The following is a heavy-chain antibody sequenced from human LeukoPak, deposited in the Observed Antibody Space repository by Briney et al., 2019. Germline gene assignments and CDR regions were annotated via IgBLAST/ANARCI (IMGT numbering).Heavy chain of an antibody. CDR2: INPNSGGT. V-gene: IGHV1-2*02. D-gene: IGHD3-10*01. J-gene: IGHJ4*02. Sequence: ASVKVSCKASGYTFTGCYMHWVRQAPGQGLEWMGWINPNSGGTNYAQKFQGRVTMTRDTSISTAYMELSRLRSDDTAVYYCARDLDYYGSGSLDYWGQGTLVTVSS. CDR1: GYTFTGCY. CDR3: ARDLDYYGSGSLDY.